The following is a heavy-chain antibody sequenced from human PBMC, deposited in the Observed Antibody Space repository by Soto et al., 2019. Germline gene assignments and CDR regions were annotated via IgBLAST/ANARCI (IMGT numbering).Heavy chain of an antibody. D-gene: IGHD2-2*01. CDR2: IYYSGST. J-gene: IGHJ3*01. CDR3: VRGDPGACSSTSCSDAFDL. Sequence: QVQLHESGPGLVKPSQTLSLTCTVSGGSISSGDYYWNWIRQPPGKGLEWIGSIYYSGSTYYSPSLTRRVAISVGTSKNQFSLKLTSVTAADTAVYYCVRGDPGACSSTSCSDAFDLWGRGTMVDVSS. V-gene: IGHV4-30-4*01. CDR1: GGSISSGDYY.